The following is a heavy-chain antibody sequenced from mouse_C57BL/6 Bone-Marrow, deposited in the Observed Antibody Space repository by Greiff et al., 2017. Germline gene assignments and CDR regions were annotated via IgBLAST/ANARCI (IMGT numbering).Heavy chain of an antibody. J-gene: IGHJ2*01. Sequence: VQLQQSGAELVRPGSSVKMSCKTSGYTFTSYGINWVKQRPGQGLEWIGYIYIGNGYTEYNEKFKGKATLTSDTSSSTAYMQLSSLTSEDSAVYYCARERGFITTVVVPFDYWGQGTTLTVSS. CDR3: ARERGFITTVVVPFDY. CDR1: GYTFTSYG. D-gene: IGHD1-1*01. V-gene: IGHV1-58*01. CDR2: IYIGNGYT.